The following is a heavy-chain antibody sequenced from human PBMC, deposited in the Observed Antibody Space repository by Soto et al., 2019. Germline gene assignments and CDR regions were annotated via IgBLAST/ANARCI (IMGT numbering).Heavy chain of an antibody. Sequence: QVQLQESGPGLVKPSETLSLICSVSGASITTKYWNWIRQPAGKGLEWLGRIYVSGATSYNPSLKSRLTMTVDPSKNEFSLRLRSVTAADTAVYYWARDGGHAGWHPNWFDPWGQGILVTVSS. CDR2: IYVSGAT. D-gene: IGHD6-19*01. J-gene: IGHJ5*02. CDR3: ARDGGHAGWHPNWFDP. V-gene: IGHV4-4*07. CDR1: GASITTKY.